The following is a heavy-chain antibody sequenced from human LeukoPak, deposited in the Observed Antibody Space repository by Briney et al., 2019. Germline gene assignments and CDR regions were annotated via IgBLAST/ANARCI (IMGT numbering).Heavy chain of an antibody. Sequence: ASVKVSCKASGYTFTGYYMHWVRQAPGQGLEWMGWINPNSGGTNYAQKFQGRVTMTRDTSISTAYMELSRLRSDDTAVYYCARESVYSGYDGPGGMDVWGKGTTVTISS. J-gene: IGHJ6*04. D-gene: IGHD5-12*01. CDR2: INPNSGGT. CDR3: ARESVYSGYDGPGGMDV. V-gene: IGHV1-2*02. CDR1: GYTFTGYY.